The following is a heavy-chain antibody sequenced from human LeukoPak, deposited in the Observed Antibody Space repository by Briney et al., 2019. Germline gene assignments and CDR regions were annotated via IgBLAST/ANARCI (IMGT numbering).Heavy chain of an antibody. CDR2: ISYDGSNK. Sequence: SGGSLRLSCAASGFTFSSYAMHWVRQAPGKGLEWVAVISYDGSNKYYADSVKGRFTISRDNSKNTLYLQMNSLRAEDTAVYYCARGSIAAAGDELDYWGQGTLVTVSS. J-gene: IGHJ4*02. V-gene: IGHV3-30-3*01. CDR1: GFTFSSYA. CDR3: ARGSIAAAGDELDY. D-gene: IGHD6-13*01.